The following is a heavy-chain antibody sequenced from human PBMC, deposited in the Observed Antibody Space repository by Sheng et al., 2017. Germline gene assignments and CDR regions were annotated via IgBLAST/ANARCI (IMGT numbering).Heavy chain of an antibody. CDR3: ATDAYGWPPFRH. Sequence: QVQLVQSGGEVKEPGASVKVSCKASGYTFTTYGISWVRQAPGQGLEWMGWISTYSGNTNFAQKLQDRVTVTTDTSTSTAYMELRSLRSDDTAIYYCATDAYGWPPFRHWGQGTLVTVSS. CDR1: GYTFTTYG. D-gene: IGHD3-10*01. CDR2: ISTYSGNT. J-gene: IGHJ4*02. V-gene: IGHV1-18*01.